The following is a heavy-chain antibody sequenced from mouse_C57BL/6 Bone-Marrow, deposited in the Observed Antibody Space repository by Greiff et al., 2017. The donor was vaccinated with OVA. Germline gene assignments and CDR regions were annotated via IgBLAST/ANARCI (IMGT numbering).Heavy chain of an antibody. Sequence: VQLKESEGGLVQPGSSMKLSCTASGFTFSDYYMAWVRQVPEKGLEWVANINYDGSSTYYLDSLKSRFIISRDNAKNILYLQMSSLKYEDTATYYCAREGYGPYAMDYWGQGTSVTVSS. CDR3: AREGYGPYAMDY. CDR2: INYDGSST. CDR1: GFTFSDYY. J-gene: IGHJ4*01. D-gene: IGHD1-1*01. V-gene: IGHV5-16*01.